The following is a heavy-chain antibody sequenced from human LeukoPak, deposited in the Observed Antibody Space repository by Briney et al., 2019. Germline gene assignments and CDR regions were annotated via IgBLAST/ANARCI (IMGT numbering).Heavy chain of an antibody. CDR3: AKDAEGWFGELLRAFDI. CDR2: IWYDGSNK. J-gene: IGHJ3*02. D-gene: IGHD3-10*01. Sequence: HSGRSLRLSCAASGFTFSSYGMHWVRQAPGKGLEWVAVIWYDGSNKYYADSVKGRFTISRDNSKNTLYLQMNSLRAEDTAVYYCAKDAEGWFGELLRAFDIWGQGTMVTVSS. CDR1: GFTFSSYG. V-gene: IGHV3-33*06.